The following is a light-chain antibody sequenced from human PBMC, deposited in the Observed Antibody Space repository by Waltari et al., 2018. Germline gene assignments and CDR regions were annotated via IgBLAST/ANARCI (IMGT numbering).Light chain of an antibody. CDR1: QSINRW. CDR3: QQYNSDDWT. J-gene: IGKJ1*01. V-gene: IGKV1-5*01. CDR2: EVS. Sequence: DIQMTQSPSTLSAFVGERVTITCRASQSINRWVAWYQQKPGKAPKLLIHEVSSLASGVPSRFSGSGSGTEFTLTISSLQPDDFATYYCQQYNSDDWTFGQGTKVEI.